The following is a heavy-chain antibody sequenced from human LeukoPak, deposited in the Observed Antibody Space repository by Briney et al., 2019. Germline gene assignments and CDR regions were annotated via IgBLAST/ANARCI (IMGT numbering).Heavy chain of an antibody. CDR3: ARAPMSYDSSGFGGAFDI. CDR1: RLTLSNYV. J-gene: IGHJ3*02. V-gene: IGHV3-30*04. Sequence: PGRSLSLSCAASRLTLSNYVMHWVGQAAGKEREGVGVISYVETNKYYADSVTGRFTISRDNSKNTMYLQMNSLRAEDTAMYYCARAPMSYDSSGFGGAFDIWGQGTMVTVSS. D-gene: IGHD3-22*01. CDR2: ISYVETNK.